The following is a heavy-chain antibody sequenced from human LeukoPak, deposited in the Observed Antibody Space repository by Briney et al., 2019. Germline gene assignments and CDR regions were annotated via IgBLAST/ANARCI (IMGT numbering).Heavy chain of an antibody. CDR3: ARGLTSGYYI. CDR2: TYYRSKWYS. CDR1: GDSVSSNSAA. V-gene: IGHV6-1*01. D-gene: IGHD3-3*01. J-gene: IGHJ4*02. Sequence: SQTLSLTCVISGDSVSSNSAAWNWIRQSPSRGLEWLGRTYYRSKWYSYSAVSVKSRIIINPDTSKNQFSLQLNSVTPEDTAVYYCARGLTSGYYIWGQGTLVTVSS.